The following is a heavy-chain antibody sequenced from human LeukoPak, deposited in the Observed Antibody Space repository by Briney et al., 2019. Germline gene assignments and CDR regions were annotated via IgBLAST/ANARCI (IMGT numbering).Heavy chain of an antibody. J-gene: IGHJ4*02. D-gene: IGHD3-10*01. CDR2: IYYSGST. CDR3: ARALWFGELYYFDY. V-gene: IGHV4-59*01. CDR1: GGPISSYY. Sequence: KPSETLSLPCTVSGGPISSYYWSWIRQPPGKGLEWTGYIYYSGSTNYNPSLKSRVPISVDTSKNQFSLKLSSVTAADTAVYYCARALWFGELYYFDYWGQGTLVTVSS.